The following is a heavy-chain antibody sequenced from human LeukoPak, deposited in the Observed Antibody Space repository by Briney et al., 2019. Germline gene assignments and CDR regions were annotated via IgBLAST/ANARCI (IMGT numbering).Heavy chain of an antibody. Sequence: ASVKVSCKASGYTFTSYGISWVRQAPGQGLEWMGWISAYNGDTNYTQKLQGRVTMTTDTSTSTAYMELRSLRSDDTAVYYCARVGKTGPIFDYWGQGTLVTVSS. D-gene: IGHD1-7*01. CDR1: GYTFTSYG. CDR3: ARVGKTGPIFDY. CDR2: ISAYNGDT. J-gene: IGHJ4*02. V-gene: IGHV1-18*01.